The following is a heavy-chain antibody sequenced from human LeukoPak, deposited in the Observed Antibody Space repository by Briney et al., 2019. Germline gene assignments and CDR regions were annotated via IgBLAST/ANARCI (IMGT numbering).Heavy chain of an antibody. CDR3: AMSSFSSTLDY. Sequence: GRSLRLSCAASGFTFSSYGMHWVRQAPGKGLGWVAVIWYDGRNKYYADSVKGRFTISRDNSKNTLYLQMNSLRAEDTAVYYCAMSSFSSTLDYWGQGTLVTVSS. V-gene: IGHV3-33*01. D-gene: IGHD2-2*01. J-gene: IGHJ4*02. CDR1: GFTFSSYG. CDR2: IWYDGRNK.